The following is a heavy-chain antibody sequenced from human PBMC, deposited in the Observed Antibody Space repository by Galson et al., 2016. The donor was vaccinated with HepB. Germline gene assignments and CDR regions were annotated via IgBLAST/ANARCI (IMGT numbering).Heavy chain of an antibody. J-gene: IGHJ4*02. Sequence: SETLSLTCTVSGDSVTDNRYYWAWIRQAPGNQLERIASLFHGWTTFHNPSLEGRVAVSLDASKTQFSLRLTSLTASDTAFYYCARHRGGGQLRSYFDSWGQGTQVTVSS. D-gene: IGHD2-15*01. CDR3: ARHRGGGQLRSYFDS. V-gene: IGHV4-39*01. CDR2: LFHGWTT. CDR1: GDSVTDNRYY.